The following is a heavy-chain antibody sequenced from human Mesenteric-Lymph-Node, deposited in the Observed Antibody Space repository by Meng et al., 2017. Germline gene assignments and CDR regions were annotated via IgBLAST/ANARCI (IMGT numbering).Heavy chain of an antibody. CDR2: IHHSGSA. CDR3: ASFDHIPRRNYFDY. D-gene: IGHD2-21*01. J-gene: IGHJ4*02. CDR1: GGSMSRVNYD. V-gene: IGHV4-30-4*01. Sequence: QWRVQESRLGMVEPSQTLSRTFTGSGGSMSRVNYDWSWIRQAPGKGLEWIGYIHHSGSADYNLFLKSRVSISVDTSKNQFTLNLNSMTAADTAVYYCASFDHIPRRNYFDYWGQGTLVTVSS.